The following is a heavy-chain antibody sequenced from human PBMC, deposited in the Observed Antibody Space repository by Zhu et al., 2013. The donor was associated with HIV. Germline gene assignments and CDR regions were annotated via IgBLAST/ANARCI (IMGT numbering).Heavy chain of an antibody. D-gene: IGHD1-26*01. J-gene: IGHJ4*02. CDR2: INAGTGNT. CDR3: ARVGADINTFDY. Sequence: QVQLVQSGAEVREPGASVTVSCKASGFTFISYAIHWVRQAPGQRLEWMAWINAGTGNTAYSQKFQGRVSINADTSASTAYMELSSLRSEDTAVYYCARVGADINTFDYWGQGTLVTVSS. V-gene: IGHV1-3*01. CDR1: GFTFISYA.